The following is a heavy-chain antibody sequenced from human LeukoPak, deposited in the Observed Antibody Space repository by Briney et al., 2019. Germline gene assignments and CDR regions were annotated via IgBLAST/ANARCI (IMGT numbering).Heavy chain of an antibody. CDR2: TYYRSKWYN. Sequence: SQTLSLTCAISGYSVSSNSAAWNWIRQSPSRGLEWLGRTYYRSKWYNDYEVSVKSRITIKPDTSKNQFSLQLNSVTPEDTAVYYCARAPGDYYDRTFVSWGQGNLATVSS. CDR3: ARAPGDYYDRTFVS. CDR1: GYSVSSNSAA. J-gene: IGHJ4*02. V-gene: IGHV6-1*01. D-gene: IGHD3-22*01.